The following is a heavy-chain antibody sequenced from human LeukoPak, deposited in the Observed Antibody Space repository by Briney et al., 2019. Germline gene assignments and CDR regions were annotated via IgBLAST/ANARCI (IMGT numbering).Heavy chain of an antibody. J-gene: IGHJ5*02. V-gene: IGHV1-46*01. CDR3: ARELPDTLLDP. Sequence: ASVKVSCKASGYTFTSDYMHWVRQAPGQGVEWMGIINPSGGSTSYAQKFQGRVTMTRDTSTSTLYMELSSLRSEDTAVYYCARELPDTLLDPWGQGTLVTVSS. CDR2: INPSGGST. D-gene: IGHD3-9*01. CDR1: GYTFTSDY.